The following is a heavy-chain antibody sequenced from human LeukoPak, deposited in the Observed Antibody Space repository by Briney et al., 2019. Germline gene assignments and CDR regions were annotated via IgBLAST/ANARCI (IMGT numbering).Heavy chain of an antibody. Sequence: SGGSLRLSCAASGFTFSGSAMHWVRQASGKGLEWVGRIRSKANSYATAYAASVKDRFTISRDDSKNTAYLQMNSLKTEDTAVYYCTTTAGGAAAGTGFDYWGQGTLVTVSS. V-gene: IGHV3-73*01. D-gene: IGHD6-13*01. CDR3: TTTAGGAAAGTGFDY. J-gene: IGHJ4*02. CDR1: GFTFSGSA. CDR2: IRSKANSYAT.